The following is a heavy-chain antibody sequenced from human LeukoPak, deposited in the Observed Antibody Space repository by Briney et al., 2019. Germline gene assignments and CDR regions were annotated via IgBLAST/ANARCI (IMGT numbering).Heavy chain of an antibody. D-gene: IGHD3-22*01. Sequence: SETLSLTCAVYGGSFSGYYWSWIRQPPGKGLEWIGEINHSGSTNYNPALKSRFTISVDTSMNPFSLKLSSVTAADTAVYYCARDRIAHYYDSSPDAFDIWGQGTMVTVSS. J-gene: IGHJ3*02. CDR2: INHSGST. V-gene: IGHV4-34*01. CDR1: GGSFSGYY. CDR3: ARDRIAHYYDSSPDAFDI.